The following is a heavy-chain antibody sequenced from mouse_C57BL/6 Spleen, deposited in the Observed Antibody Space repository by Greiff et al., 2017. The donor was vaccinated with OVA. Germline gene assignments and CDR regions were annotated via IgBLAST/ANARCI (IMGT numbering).Heavy chain of an antibody. CDR1: GYSITSGYY. CDR3: ARESNYASWFAY. D-gene: IGHD2-5*01. V-gene: IGHV3-6*01. Sequence: DVQLQESGPGLVKPSQSLSLTCSVTGYSITSGYYWNWIRQFPGNKLEWMGYISYDGSNNYNPSLKNRISITRDTSKNQFFLKLNSVTTEDTATYYCARESNYASWFAYWGQGTLVTVSA. J-gene: IGHJ3*01. CDR2: ISYDGSN.